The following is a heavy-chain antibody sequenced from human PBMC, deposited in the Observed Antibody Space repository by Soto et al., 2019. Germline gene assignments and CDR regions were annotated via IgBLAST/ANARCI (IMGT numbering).Heavy chain of an antibody. CDR1: GFTFVNYY. CDR2: IAQDGTEI. J-gene: IGHJ6*02. D-gene: IGHD2-15*01. V-gene: IGHV3-7*03. Sequence: PGGSLRLSCVTSGFTFVNYYMTWVRLAPGKGLEWVAYIAQDGTEIYNVDSVRGRFTISRDSAKNSVYLQMNSLTAEDTALYYCARWSQAMGVWGQGTSVTVSS. CDR3: ARWSQAMGV.